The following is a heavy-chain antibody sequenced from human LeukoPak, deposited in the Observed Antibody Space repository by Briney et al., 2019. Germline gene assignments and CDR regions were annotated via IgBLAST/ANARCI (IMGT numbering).Heavy chain of an antibody. CDR2: INPNSGGT. D-gene: IGHD2-2*02. Sequence: ASVKVSCKASGYTFTGYYMHWVRQAPGQGLEWMGWINPNSGGTNYAQKFQGRVTMTRDTSISTAYMELSRLRSDDTAVYYCARESYCSSTSCHKEFDYWGQGTLVTVSS. CDR3: ARESYCSSTSCHKEFDY. J-gene: IGHJ4*02. V-gene: IGHV1-2*02. CDR1: GYTFTGYY.